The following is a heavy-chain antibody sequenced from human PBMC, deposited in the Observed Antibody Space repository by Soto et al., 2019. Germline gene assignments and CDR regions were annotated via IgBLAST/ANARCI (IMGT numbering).Heavy chain of an antibody. D-gene: IGHD3-22*01. Sequence: SETLSLTCTVSGGSISSGGYYWSWIRQHPGKGLEWIGYIYYSGSTYYNPSLKSRVTISVDTSKNQFSLKPSSVTAADTAVYYCARASVVVAIGAGDFDYWGQGTLVTVSS. V-gene: IGHV4-31*03. J-gene: IGHJ4*02. CDR2: IYYSGST. CDR1: GGSISSGGYY. CDR3: ARASVVVAIGAGDFDY.